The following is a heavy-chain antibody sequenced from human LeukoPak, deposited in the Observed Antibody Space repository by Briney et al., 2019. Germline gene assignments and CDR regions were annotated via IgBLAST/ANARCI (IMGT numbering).Heavy chain of an antibody. CDR3: ARGGYSIEYYYYYVDV. CDR1: GYTFTGYY. D-gene: IGHD5-18*01. Sequence: GASVKVSCKASGYTFTGYYMHWVRQAPGQGLEWMGWINPNSGGTNYAQKFQGRVTMTRDTSISTAYMELSRLRSDDTAVYYCARGGYSIEYYYYYVDVWGKGTTVTVSS. V-gene: IGHV1-2*02. J-gene: IGHJ6*03. CDR2: INPNSGGT.